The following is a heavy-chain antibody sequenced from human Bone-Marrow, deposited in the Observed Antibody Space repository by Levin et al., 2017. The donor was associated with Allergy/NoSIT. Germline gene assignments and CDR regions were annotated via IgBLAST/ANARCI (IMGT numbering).Heavy chain of an antibody. D-gene: IGHD2/OR15-2a*01. Sequence: GGSLRLSCAASGFTVRHNYLAWVRRAPGKGLEWVSIIHSDEKTYYPDSVKGRFTISRDSSKNTLYLQLNSLRAEDTAVYYCARGQLYCNSTGCSYYFDYWGQGTLVTVSS. J-gene: IGHJ4*02. CDR1: GFTVRHNY. CDR3: ARGQLYCNSTGCSYYFDY. V-gene: IGHV3-66*01. CDR2: IHSDEKT.